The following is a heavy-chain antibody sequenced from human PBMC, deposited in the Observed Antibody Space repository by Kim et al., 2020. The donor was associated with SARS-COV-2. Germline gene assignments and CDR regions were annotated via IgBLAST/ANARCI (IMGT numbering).Heavy chain of an antibody. CDR3: ARVPVLPPMDRSAVWFGELLGWFDP. CDR2: ISAYNGNT. Sequence: ASVKVSCKASGYTFTSYGISWVRQAPGQGLEWMGWISAYNGNTNYAQKLQGRVTMTTDTSTSTAYMELRSLRSDDTAVYYCARVPVLPPMDRSAVWFGELLGWFDPWGQGTLVTVSS. CDR1: GYTFTSYG. D-gene: IGHD3-10*01. V-gene: IGHV1-18*01. J-gene: IGHJ5*02.